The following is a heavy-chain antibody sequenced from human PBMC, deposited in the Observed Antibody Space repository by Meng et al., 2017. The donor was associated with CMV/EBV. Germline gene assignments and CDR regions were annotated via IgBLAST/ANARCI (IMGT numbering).Heavy chain of an antibody. CDR2: IKSKTDGGTT. CDR3: TTESVYYDSSGYSTIIDY. Sequence: GGSLRLSCAASGFTFSNAWMSWVRQAPGKGLEWVGRIKSKTDGGTTDYAAPVKGRFTISRDDSKNTLYLQMNNLKTEDTAVYYCTTESVYYDSSGYSTIIDYWDQGTLVTVSS. CDR1: GFTFSNAW. J-gene: IGHJ4*02. D-gene: IGHD3-22*01. V-gene: IGHV3-15*01.